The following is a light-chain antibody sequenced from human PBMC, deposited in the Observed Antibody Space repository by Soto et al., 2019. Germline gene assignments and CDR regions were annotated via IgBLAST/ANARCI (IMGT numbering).Light chain of an antibody. CDR2: EVN. Sequence: QSALTQPPSASGSPGQSVTIACTGTSSDVGGYKYVSWYQQHPGKAPKLMIFEVNKPPSGVPDRFSGSKSGNTASLTVSGLQNEDEADYYCSSYAGINNLWVFGTGTKLTVL. CDR1: SSDVGGYKY. J-gene: IGLJ1*01. CDR3: SSYAGINNLWV. V-gene: IGLV2-8*01.